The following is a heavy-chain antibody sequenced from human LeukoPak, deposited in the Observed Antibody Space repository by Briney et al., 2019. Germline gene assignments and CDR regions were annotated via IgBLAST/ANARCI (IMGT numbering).Heavy chain of an antibody. CDR3: ARGQFSSSWICDY. D-gene: IGHD6-13*01. CDR2: INAGNGNT. V-gene: IGHV1-3*01. CDR1: GYTFTSYA. J-gene: IGHJ4*02. Sequence: ASVKVSCKAFGYTFTSYAMHWVRQAPGQRLEWMGWINAGNGNTKYSQKFQGRVTITRDTSASTAYMELSSLRSEDTAVYYCARGQFSSSWICDYWGQGTLVTVSS.